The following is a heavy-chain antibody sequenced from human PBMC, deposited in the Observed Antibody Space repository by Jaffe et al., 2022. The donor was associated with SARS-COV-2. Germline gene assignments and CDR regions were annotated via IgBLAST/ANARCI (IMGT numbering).Heavy chain of an antibody. CDR2: ISGSGGST. CDR1: GFTFSSYA. V-gene: IGHV3-23*01. J-gene: IGHJ4*02. Sequence: EVQLLESGGGLVQPGGSLRLSCAASGFTFSSYAMSWVRQAPGKGLEWVSAISGSGGSTYYADSVKGRFTISRDNSKNTLYLQMNSLRAEDTAVYYCAKAEIVGAVSSPLNFDYWGQGTLVTVSS. CDR3: AKAEIVGAVSSPLNFDY. D-gene: IGHD1-26*01.